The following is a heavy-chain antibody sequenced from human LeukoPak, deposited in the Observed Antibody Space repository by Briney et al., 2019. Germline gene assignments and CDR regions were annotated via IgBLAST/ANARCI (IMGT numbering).Heavy chain of an antibody. CDR3: ARLYYYGSGLQA. J-gene: IGHJ5*02. D-gene: IGHD3-10*01. CDR2: ISSSGSTI. CDR1: GFTFSSYE. Sequence: TGGSLRLSCAASGFTFSSYEMNWVRQAPGKGLEWVSYISSSGSTIYYADSVKGRYTISRDNAKNSLYLQMNSLRAEDTAVYYCARLYYYGSGLQAWGQGTLSPSPQ. V-gene: IGHV3-48*03.